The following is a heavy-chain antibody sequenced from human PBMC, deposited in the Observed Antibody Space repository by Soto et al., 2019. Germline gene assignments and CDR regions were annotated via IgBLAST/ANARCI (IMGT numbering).Heavy chain of an antibody. J-gene: IGHJ4*02. CDR1: GGSFSGYY. D-gene: IGHD1-1*01. Sequence: SETLSLTCAVYGGSFSGYYWSWIRQPPGKGLEWIGEINHSGSTNYNPSLKSRVTISVDTSKNQFSLKLSSVTAADTAVHYCARRVLNYYFDYWGQGTLVTVSS. V-gene: IGHV4-34*01. CDR3: ARRVLNYYFDY. CDR2: INHSGST.